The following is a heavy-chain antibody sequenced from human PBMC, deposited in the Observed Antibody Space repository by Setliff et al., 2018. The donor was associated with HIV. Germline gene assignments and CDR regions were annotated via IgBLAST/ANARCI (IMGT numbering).Heavy chain of an antibody. D-gene: IGHD1-26*01. V-gene: IGHV4-61*09. Sequence: PSETLSLTCTVSGGSMRSGSHFWSWIRQPAGKGLEWLGHVFVTGPTNYNSALGSRITISVEPTKNQFSLNLAPATAADTAVYYCARAAYSGTYLWEPASDLWGPGTLVTV. CDR1: GGSMRSGSHF. CDR3: ARAAYSGTYLWEPASDL. J-gene: IGHJ2*01. CDR2: VFVTGPT.